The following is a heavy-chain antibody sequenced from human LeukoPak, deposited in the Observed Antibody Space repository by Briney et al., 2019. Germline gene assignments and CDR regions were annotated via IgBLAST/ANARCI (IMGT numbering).Heavy chain of an antibody. CDR3: ARHWFYGYVWGSYRPESPFDY. D-gene: IGHD3-16*02. J-gene: IGHJ4*02. V-gene: IGHV4-39*01. Sequence: SETLSLTCTVSGGSISSSSYYWGWIRQPPGKGLEWIGSIYYSGSTYYNPSLKSRVTISVDTSKNQFSLKLSSVTAADTAVYYCARHWFYGYVWGSYRPESPFDYWGQGTLVTVSS. CDR2: IYYSGST. CDR1: GGSISSSSYY.